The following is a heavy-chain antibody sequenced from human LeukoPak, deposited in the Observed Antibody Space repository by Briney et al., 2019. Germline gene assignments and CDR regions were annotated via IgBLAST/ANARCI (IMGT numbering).Heavy chain of an antibody. J-gene: IGHJ6*04. CDR1: GFTFSSNW. CDR2: IKQDGSEK. V-gene: IGHV3-7*02. CDR3: ARQRFGDV. D-gene: IGHD3-3*01. Sequence: PGGSPRLSCGASGFTFSSNWMTWVRQAPGKGLEWVANIKQDGSEKNYVDSVKGRFTISRDNAKNSLYLQMNSLRAEDTAVYYCARQRFGDVWGKGTTVTVSS.